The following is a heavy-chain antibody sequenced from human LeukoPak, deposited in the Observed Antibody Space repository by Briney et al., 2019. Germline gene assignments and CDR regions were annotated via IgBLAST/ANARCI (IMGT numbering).Heavy chain of an antibody. CDR2: INQDESVR. D-gene: IGHD1-26*01. CDR3: ARGAPYRDSDDY. Sequence: GGSLRLSCAASGFTLRSYWMSWVRQAPGKGLEWLGNINQDESVRNHVDSVKGRFIIYRDNVENALYLQMNSLTFEDTAVYYCARGAPYRDSDDYWGQGTLVTVSS. J-gene: IGHJ4*02. CDR1: GFTLRSYW. V-gene: IGHV3-7*05.